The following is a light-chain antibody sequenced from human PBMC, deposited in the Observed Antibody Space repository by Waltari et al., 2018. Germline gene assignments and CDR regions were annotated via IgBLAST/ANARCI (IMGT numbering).Light chain of an antibody. CDR1: QGIRSD. CDR2: TAS. CDR3: LQDYNYPWT. J-gene: IGKJ1*01. V-gene: IGKV1-6*01. Sequence: AIQMTQSPSSLAASVGDRVTITCRASQGIRSDLAWYQQKPGKAPKLLIYTASSLQSEVPSRFSGSGFGTDFSLTLSNLQPEDFATYYCLQDYNYPWTFGQGTKVEIK.